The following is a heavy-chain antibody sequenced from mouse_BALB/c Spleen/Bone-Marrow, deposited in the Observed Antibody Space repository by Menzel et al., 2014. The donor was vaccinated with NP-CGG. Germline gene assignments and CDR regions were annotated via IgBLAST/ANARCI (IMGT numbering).Heavy chain of an antibody. D-gene: IGHD2-3*01. CDR2: IDPANGNT. CDR3: ARGGRWSYAMEY. J-gene: IGHJ4*01. V-gene: IGHV14-3*02. CDR1: GFNIKDTY. Sequence: VQLQQPGAELVKPGASVKLSCTASGFNIKDTYMHWVKQRPEQGLEWIGRIDPANGNTKYDPKFQGKATITANTSSNTACLQLSELTSEDNGVYYGARGGRWSYAMEYWGQGTSVTVSS.